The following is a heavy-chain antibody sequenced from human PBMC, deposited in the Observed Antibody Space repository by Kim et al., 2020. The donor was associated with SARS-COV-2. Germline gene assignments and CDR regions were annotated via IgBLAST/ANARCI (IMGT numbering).Heavy chain of an antibody. CDR3: AKEAYYYDSSGYYPLDY. CDR1: GFTFSSYG. Sequence: GGSLRLSCAASGFTFSSYGMHWVRQAPGKGLEWVAVISYDGSNKYYADSVKGRFTISRDNSKNTLYLQMNSLRAEDTAVYYCAKEAYYYDSSGYYPLDY. CDR2: ISYDGSNK. V-gene: IGHV3-30*18. D-gene: IGHD3-22*01. J-gene: IGHJ4*01.